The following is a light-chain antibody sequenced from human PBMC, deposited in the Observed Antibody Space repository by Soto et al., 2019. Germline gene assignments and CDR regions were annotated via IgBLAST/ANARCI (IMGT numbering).Light chain of an antibody. J-gene: IGLJ1*01. CDR1: SSDVGGYNY. Sequence: QSALTQPASVSGSPGQSITISCTGTSSDVGGYNYVSWYQQHPGKVPKLMIYEVSNRPSGVSNRFSGSKSGNTASLTISGLQAEDDADYYCSSFTSGSTLFGTGTKLTVL. CDR2: EVS. CDR3: SSFTSGSTL. V-gene: IGLV2-14*01.